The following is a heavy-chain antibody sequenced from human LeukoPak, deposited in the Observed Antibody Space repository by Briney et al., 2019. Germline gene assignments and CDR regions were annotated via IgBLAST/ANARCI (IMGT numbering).Heavy chain of an antibody. CDR2: IYYSGST. Sequence: SETLSLTCTVSGGSISSSSYYWGWIRQPPGKGLEWIGSIYYSGSTYYNPSLKSRVTISVDTSKNQFSLKLSSVTTADTAVYYCARAGGVKTAALDLDYWGQGTLVTVSS. D-gene: IGHD6-25*01. V-gene: IGHV4-39*07. CDR3: ARAGGVKTAALDLDY. J-gene: IGHJ4*02. CDR1: GGSISSSSYY.